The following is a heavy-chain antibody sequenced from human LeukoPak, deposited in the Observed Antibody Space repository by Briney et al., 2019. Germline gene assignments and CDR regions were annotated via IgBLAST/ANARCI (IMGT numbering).Heavy chain of an antibody. D-gene: IGHD6-19*01. V-gene: IGHV3-23*01. J-gene: IGHJ4*02. Sequence: PGGSLRLSCADSGFTFSRYAMSWVRQAPGKGLEWVSAISGSGDSTYYADSVKGRFTISRDNSKNTLYLQMNSLRAEDTAVYYCAKATSSGWSNNDYWGQGTLVTVSS. CDR3: AKATSSGWSNNDY. CDR2: ISGSGDST. CDR1: GFTFSRYA.